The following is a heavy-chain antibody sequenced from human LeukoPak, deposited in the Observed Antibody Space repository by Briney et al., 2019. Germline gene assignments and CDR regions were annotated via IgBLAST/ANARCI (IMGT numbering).Heavy chain of an antibody. J-gene: IGHJ4*02. CDR3: ARVSSRYSYGLDY. CDR2: IIPIFGTA. D-gene: IGHD5-18*01. V-gene: IGHV1-69*05. CDR1: GGTFSSYA. Sequence: SVKVSCKASGGTFSSYAISWVRQAPGQGLEWMGGIIPIFGTANYAQKFQGRVTITTDESTSTAYMELSSLRSEDTAVYYCARVSSRYSYGLDYWGQGTLVTVSS.